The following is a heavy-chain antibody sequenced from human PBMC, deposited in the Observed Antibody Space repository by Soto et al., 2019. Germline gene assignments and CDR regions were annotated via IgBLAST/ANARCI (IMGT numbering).Heavy chain of an antibody. CDR1: GGSFSGYY. J-gene: IGHJ4*02. CDR2: INHSGST. V-gene: IGHV4-34*01. D-gene: IGHD3-10*01. Sequence: KPSETLSLTCAVYGGSFSGYYWSWIRQPPGKGLEWIGEINHSGSTNYNPSLKSRVTISVDTSKNQFSLKLSSVTAADTAVYYCARQSRRGITMVRGVIIKKIYFDYWGQGTLVTVSS. CDR3: ARQSRRGITMVRGVIIKKIYFDY.